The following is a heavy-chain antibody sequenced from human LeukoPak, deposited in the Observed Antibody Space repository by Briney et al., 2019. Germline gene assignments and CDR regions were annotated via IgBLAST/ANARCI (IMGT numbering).Heavy chain of an antibody. V-gene: IGHV3-53*04. D-gene: IGHD6-6*01. CDR3: ARSSWQLNTHAYYFDY. CDR2: IYSGGST. J-gene: IGHJ4*02. CDR1: GFTVSSNY. Sequence: TGGSLRLSCAASGFTVSSNYMSWVRQAPGKGLEWVSVIYSGGSTYYADSVKGRFTISRHNSKNTLYLQVNSLRAEDTAVYYCARSSWQLNTHAYYFDYWGQGTLVTVSS.